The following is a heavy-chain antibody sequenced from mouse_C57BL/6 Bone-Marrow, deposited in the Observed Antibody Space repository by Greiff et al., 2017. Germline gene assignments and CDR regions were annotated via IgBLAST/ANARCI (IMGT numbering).Heavy chain of an antibody. J-gene: IGHJ4*01. CDR1: GFSLTSYG. CDR3: ARKRDYDAMDY. Sequence: VKLQQSGPGLVQPSQSLSITCTVSGFSLTSYGVHWVRQSPGKGLEWLGVIWSGGSTDYNAAFISRLSISKDNSKSQVFFKMNSLQADDTAIYYCARKRDYDAMDYWGQGTSVTVSS. CDR2: IWSGGST. V-gene: IGHV2-2*01.